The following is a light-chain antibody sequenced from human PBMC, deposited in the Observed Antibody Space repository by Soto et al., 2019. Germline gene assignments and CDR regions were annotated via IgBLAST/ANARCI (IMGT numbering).Light chain of an antibody. V-gene: IGKV2-28*01. CDR1: QSLLNSKGYNY. CDR2: MAS. J-gene: IGKJ5*01. CDR3: MQALRTPFT. Sequence: DIVMTQSPFSLPVTPGEPASISCRSRQSLLNSKGYNYLDWYLQKPGQSPQLLIYMASTRASGVPDRFSGSGSGTEFTLKISRVEAEDVGVYYCMQALRTPFTFGQGTRLEIK.